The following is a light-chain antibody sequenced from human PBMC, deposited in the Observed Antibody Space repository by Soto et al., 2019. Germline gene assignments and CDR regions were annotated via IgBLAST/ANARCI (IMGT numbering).Light chain of an antibody. CDR1: SGHSNYA. J-gene: IGLJ2*01. V-gene: IGLV4-69*01. Sequence: QLVLTQSPSASASLGASVKLTCTLSSGHSNYAIAWHQQQSEEGPRYLMKLNSDGSYSKGDGIPDRFSGSSSGAERYLTISSLQSEDEADYYCQTWGSGIVVFGGGTKLTVL. CDR3: QTWGSGIVV. CDR2: LNSDGSY.